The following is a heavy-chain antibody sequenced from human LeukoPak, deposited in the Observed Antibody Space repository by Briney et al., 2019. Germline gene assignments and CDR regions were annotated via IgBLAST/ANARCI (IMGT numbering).Heavy chain of an antibody. Sequence: SETLSLTCTVSNASISSYYWSWVRQSPGKGLEWIGYICNSGSTNYNPSLKSGVTISVDQPKHQFSLKLSSVTAADTAVYYCARHWGSCRGGDCYPFDCWGKGTLVTVSS. CDR1: NASISSYY. CDR3: ARHWGSCRGGDCYPFDC. V-gene: IGHV4-59*08. D-gene: IGHD2-21*02. CDR2: ICNSGST. J-gene: IGHJ4*02.